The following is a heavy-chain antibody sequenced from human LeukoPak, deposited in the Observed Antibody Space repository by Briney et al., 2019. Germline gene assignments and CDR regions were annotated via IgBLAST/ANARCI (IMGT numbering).Heavy chain of an antibody. D-gene: IGHD2-2*01. CDR2: INPNSGGT. J-gene: IGHJ2*01. CDR3: ARGPAAKKDWYFDL. CDR1: GYTFTSYY. Sequence: ASVKVSCKASGYTFTSYYMHWVRQAPGQGLEWMGWINPNSGGTNYAQKFQGRVTMTRDTSISTAYMELSRLRSDDTAVYYCARGPAAKKDWYFDLWGRGTLVTVSS. V-gene: IGHV1-2*02.